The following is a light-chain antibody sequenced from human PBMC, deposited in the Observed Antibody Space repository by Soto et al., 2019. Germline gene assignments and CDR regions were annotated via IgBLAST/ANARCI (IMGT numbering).Light chain of an antibody. CDR3: CSYAARYV. J-gene: IGLJ1*01. CDR1: SSDVGSYNL. CDR2: EGS. V-gene: IGLV2-23*01. Sequence: QSALTQPASVSGSPGQSITISCTGTSSDVGSYNLVSWYQQHPGKAPKLMIYEGSKRPSGVSNRFSGSKSGNTASLTISGLQAEDEADYYCCSYAARYVFGTGTKVTVL.